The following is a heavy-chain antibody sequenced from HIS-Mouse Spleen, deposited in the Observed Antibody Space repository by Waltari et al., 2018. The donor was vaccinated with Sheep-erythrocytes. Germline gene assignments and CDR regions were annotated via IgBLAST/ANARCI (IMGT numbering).Heavy chain of an antibody. V-gene: IGHV3-21*01. CDR3: ARVASGATFDY. CDR2: ISSSSSYI. Sequence: EVQLVESGGGLVKPGGSLRLSGEASGVTLSSYTMHWVRQAPGKGLEWVSSISSSSSYIYYADSVKGRFTISRDNAKNSLYLQMNSLRAEDTAVYYCARVASGATFDYWGQGTLVTVSS. D-gene: IGHD1-26*01. J-gene: IGHJ4*02. CDR1: GVTLSSYT.